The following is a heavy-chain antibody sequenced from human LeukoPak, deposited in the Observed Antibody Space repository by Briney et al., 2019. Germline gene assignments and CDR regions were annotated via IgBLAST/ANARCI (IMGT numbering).Heavy chain of an antibody. CDR1: GYTLTELS. CDR3: ATWFRSGSPSRHNWFDP. J-gene: IGHJ5*02. D-gene: IGHD3-10*01. Sequence: ASVKVSCKVSGYTLTELSMHWVRRAPGKGREWMGGFDPEDGETIYAQKFQGRVTMTEDTSTDTAYMELSSLRSEDTAVYYCATWFRSGSPSRHNWFDPWGQGTLVTVSS. CDR2: FDPEDGET. V-gene: IGHV1-24*01.